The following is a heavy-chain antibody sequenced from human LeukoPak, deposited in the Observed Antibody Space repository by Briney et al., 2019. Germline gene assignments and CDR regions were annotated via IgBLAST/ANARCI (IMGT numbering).Heavy chain of an antibody. CDR1: GGTFSSYA. J-gene: IGHJ5*02. CDR2: IIPILGIA. Sequence: GASVKVSCKASGGTFSSYAISWVRQAPGQGLEWMGRIIPILGIANYAQKFQGRVTITADKSTSTAYMELSSLRSEDTAVYYCARGGNYNWFDPWGQGTLVTVSS. D-gene: IGHD3-16*01. CDR3: ARGGNYNWFDP. V-gene: IGHV1-69*04.